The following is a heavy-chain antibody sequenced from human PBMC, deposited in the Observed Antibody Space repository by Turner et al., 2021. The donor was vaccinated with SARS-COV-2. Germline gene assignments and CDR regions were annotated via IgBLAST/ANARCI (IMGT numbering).Heavy chain of an antibody. CDR3: ATRMTTLPH. CDR2: IYSGGCT. Sequence: EVHLLSSGRGLVQPWGAPSLSCAASGFAVSNNNMRWGRQAAGKGLEGVSLIYSGGCTCYADSVTGRFTSSRDNAKNTLYHQMNSLRAEDAAVYYCATRMTTLPHWGQGTLVTVSS. J-gene: IGHJ4*02. CDR1: GFAVSNNN. V-gene: IGHV3-66*01. D-gene: IGHD4-17*01.